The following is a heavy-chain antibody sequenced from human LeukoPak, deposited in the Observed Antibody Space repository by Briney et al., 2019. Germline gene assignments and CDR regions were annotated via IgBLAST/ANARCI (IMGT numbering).Heavy chain of an antibody. J-gene: IGHJ3*02. Sequence: ASVKVSCKASGYTFTSYYMHWVRQAPGQGLEWMGIINPSGGSTSYAQKFQGRVTMTRDTSTSTVYMELSSLRSDDTAVYYCARVLLWFGGNRGAFDIWGQGTMVSVSS. D-gene: IGHD3-10*01. CDR3: ARVLLWFGGNRGAFDI. V-gene: IGHV1-46*01. CDR2: INPSGGST. CDR1: GYTFTSYY.